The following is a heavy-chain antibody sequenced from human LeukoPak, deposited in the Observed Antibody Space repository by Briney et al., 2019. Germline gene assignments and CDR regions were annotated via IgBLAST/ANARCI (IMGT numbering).Heavy chain of an antibody. V-gene: IGHV4-59*01. J-gene: IGHJ4*02. D-gene: IGHD2/OR15-2a*01. Sequence: SETLSLTCTVSGGSISSYYWSWIRQPPGKGLEWIGYIYYSGTTDYNPSLKSRVTISLDTSKNQFSLKLTSVTAADTAVYYCARESVVIGFDYWGQGTLVTVSS. CDR1: GGSISSYY. CDR3: ARESVVIGFDY. CDR2: IYYSGTT.